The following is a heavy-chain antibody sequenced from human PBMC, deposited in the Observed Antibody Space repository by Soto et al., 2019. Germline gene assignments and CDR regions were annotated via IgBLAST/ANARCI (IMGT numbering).Heavy chain of an antibody. CDR2: IIPIFGTA. CDR1: GGTFSSYA. J-gene: IGHJ6*02. Sequence: SVKVSCKASGGTFSSYAISWVRQAPGQGLEWMGGIIPIFGTANYAQKFQGRVTITADESTSTAYMELSSLRSEDTAVYYCARDGGYSYPPRPRSAYGMDVWGQGTTVTVSS. D-gene: IGHD5-18*01. V-gene: IGHV1-69*13. CDR3: ARDGGYSYPPRPRSAYGMDV.